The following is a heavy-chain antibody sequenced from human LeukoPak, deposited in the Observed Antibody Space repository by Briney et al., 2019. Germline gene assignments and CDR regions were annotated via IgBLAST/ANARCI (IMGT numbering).Heavy chain of an antibody. Sequence: SQTLSLTCTVSGGSISSGGYYWSWIRQHPGKGLEWIGYIYYSGSTYYNPSLKSRVTISVDTSKNQFSLKLSSVTAADTAVYYCARHDYVWGSYRYTVDYWGQGTLVTVSS. CDR3: ARHDYVWGSYRYTVDY. J-gene: IGHJ4*02. D-gene: IGHD3-16*02. V-gene: IGHV4-31*03. CDR2: IYYSGST. CDR1: GGSISSGGYY.